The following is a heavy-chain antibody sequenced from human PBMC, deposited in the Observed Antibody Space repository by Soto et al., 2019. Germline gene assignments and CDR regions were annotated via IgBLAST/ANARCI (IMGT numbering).Heavy chain of an antibody. J-gene: IGHJ4*02. CDR2: IYYSGSI. V-gene: IGHV4-59*01. CDR1: GDSISSLY. CDR3: ARSLWDTSGWKTDY. Sequence: QVQLQESGPGLVKPSETLSLTCAVSGDSISSLYWSWIRQPPGKGLEWIGYIYYSGSINYNPSLKSRVTISVDTSKNQFSLNRSSVTAADTAVYYCARSLWDTSGWKTDYWGQGTLVTVSS. D-gene: IGHD6-19*01.